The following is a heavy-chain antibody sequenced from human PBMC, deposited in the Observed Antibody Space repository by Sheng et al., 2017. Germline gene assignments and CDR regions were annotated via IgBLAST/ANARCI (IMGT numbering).Heavy chain of an antibody. J-gene: IGHJ5*02. V-gene: IGHV4-61*02. CDR2: IYTSGST. Sequence: QVQLQESGPGLVKPSQTLSLTCTVSGGSISSGSYYWSWIRQPAGKGLEWIGRIYTSGSTNYNPSLKSRVTISVDTSKNQFSLKLSSVTAADTAVYYCARGWNYDSSGSGSWFDPWGHGTLVTVSS. CDR1: GGSISSGSYY. D-gene: IGHD3-22*01. CDR3: ARGWNYDSSGSGSWFDP.